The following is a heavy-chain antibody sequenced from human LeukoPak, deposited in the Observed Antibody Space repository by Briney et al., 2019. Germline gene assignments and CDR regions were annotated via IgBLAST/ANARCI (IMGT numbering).Heavy chain of an antibody. D-gene: IGHD3-3*01. J-gene: IGHJ4*02. V-gene: IGHV4-34*01. Sequence: SEILSLTCAVYGGSFSGYYCSWIRQPPGKGLEWVGSISHRGSTYYNPSLRSRITISLDRSKQKFSLKLTSVTAADTAVYFCARGAEYYAIWRGYAGYSDYWGQGISVTVSS. CDR2: ISHRGST. CDR1: GGSFSGYY. CDR3: ARGAEYYAIWRGYAGYSDY.